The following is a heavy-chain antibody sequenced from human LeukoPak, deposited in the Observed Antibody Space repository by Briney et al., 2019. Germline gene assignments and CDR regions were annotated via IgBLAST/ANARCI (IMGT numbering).Heavy chain of an antibody. D-gene: IGHD3-10*01. J-gene: IGHJ6*04. CDR3: AREFNYYGSGSYPDV. CDR2: IYYSGST. V-gene: IGHV4-61*01. Sequence: SETLSLTCTVSGGSISSGSYYWSWIRQPPGKGLEWIVYIYYSGSTNYNPSLKSRVTISVYTSKNQFSLKLSSVTAADTAVYYCAREFNYYGSGSYPDVWGKGTTVTVSS. CDR1: GGSISSGSYY.